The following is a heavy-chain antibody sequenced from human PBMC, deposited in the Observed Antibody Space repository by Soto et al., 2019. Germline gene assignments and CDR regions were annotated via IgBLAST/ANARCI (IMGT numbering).Heavy chain of an antibody. J-gene: IGHJ6*02. CDR3: AREAV. V-gene: IGHV3-7*05. Sequence: EVQLVESGGGLVQPGGSLRLSCAASGFTFSGYWMSWVRQAPGKGLEWVANIKQDGSEQFYVDSVKGRFTISRDNAKNSLYRQKNSVRAEDTAVYYCAREAVWGQGTTVTVSS. CDR1: GFTFSGYW. CDR2: IKQDGSEQ.